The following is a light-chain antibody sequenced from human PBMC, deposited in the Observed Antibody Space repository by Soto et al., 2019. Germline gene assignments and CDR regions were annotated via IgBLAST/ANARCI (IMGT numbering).Light chain of an antibody. J-gene: IGLJ3*02. V-gene: IGLV2-18*02. CDR2: EVN. Sequence: QSALTQPPSVSGSPGQSVTIFCTGTSSDVGSGNRVSWYQQPPGTAPKLMIYEVNNRPSGVPDRFSGSKSGNTASLTISGLQAEDEADYYCSSFTTSNTWVFGGGTKVT. CDR3: SSFTTSNTWV. CDR1: SSDVGSGNR.